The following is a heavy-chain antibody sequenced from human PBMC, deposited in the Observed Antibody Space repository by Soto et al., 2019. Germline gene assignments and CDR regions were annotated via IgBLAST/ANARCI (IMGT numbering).Heavy chain of an antibody. Sequence: PGGSLRLSCAASGFNFDDYAMQWVLQVPGKGLEWVSGISWEGGSIGYADSVKGRFTISRDNAKNSLYLEMNSLRSEDTALYYCAKDHDEDFGYDLDYFHHWGQGT. J-gene: IGHJ4*02. CDR1: GFNFDDYA. V-gene: IGHV3-9*01. CDR2: ISWEGGSI. CDR3: AKDHDEDFGYDLDYFHH. D-gene: IGHD5-12*01.